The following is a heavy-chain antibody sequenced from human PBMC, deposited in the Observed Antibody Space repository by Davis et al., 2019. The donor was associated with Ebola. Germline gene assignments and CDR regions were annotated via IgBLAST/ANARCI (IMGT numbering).Heavy chain of an antibody. D-gene: IGHD5-24*01. CDR1: GYSFTNYW. CDR2: IYPGDSDT. V-gene: IGHV5-51*01. CDR3: ARRVDGYNWVGVFDY. Sequence: GESLKISCKGSGYSFTNYWIGWVRQMPGKGLEWMGIIYPGDSDTRYSPSFQGQVTISADKSISTAYLQWSSLKASDTAMYYCARRVDGYNWVGVFDYWGQGTLVTVSS. J-gene: IGHJ4*02.